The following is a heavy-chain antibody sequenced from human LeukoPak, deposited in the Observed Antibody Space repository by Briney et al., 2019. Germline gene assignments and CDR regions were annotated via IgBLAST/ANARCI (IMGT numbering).Heavy chain of an antibody. J-gene: IGHJ4*02. CDR3: AKDRIVVVVAAYDY. Sequence: PGGSLRLSCAASRFTFSSYAMSWVRQAPGKGLEWVSAISGSGGSTYYADSVKGRFTISRDNSKNTLYLQMNSLRAEDTAVYYCAKDRIVVVVAAYDYWGQGTLVTVSS. V-gene: IGHV3-23*01. D-gene: IGHD2-15*01. CDR1: RFTFSSYA. CDR2: ISGSGGST.